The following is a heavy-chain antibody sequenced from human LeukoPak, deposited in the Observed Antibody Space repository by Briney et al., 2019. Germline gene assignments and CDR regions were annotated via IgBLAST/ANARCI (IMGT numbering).Heavy chain of an antibody. CDR3: ATYRAWWSLDY. J-gene: IGHJ4*02. D-gene: IGHD2-15*01. Sequence: ASVKVSCKASGYTFTGDYTHWVRQAPGQGLEWMGWINPYSGATNYVQKFQGRVAMTTDTSINTAYMDLSSLRSDDTAMYYCATYRAWWSLDYWGQGTPITVSS. CDR2: INPYSGAT. CDR1: GYTFTGDY. V-gene: IGHV1-2*02.